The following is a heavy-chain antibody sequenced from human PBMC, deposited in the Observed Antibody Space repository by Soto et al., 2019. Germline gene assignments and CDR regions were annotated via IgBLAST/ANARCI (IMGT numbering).Heavy chain of an antibody. CDR1: GFTFSGSA. CDR3: ARGVYDFWSGHPKGLDY. J-gene: IGHJ4*02. D-gene: IGHD3-3*01. Sequence: EVQLVESGGGLVQPGGSLKLSCAASGFTFSGSAMHWVRQASGKGLEWVGRIRNKDNNYATAYAVSVKGRCTISRDDARNTAYLQMNSLKTEDTAVYYCARGVYDFWSGHPKGLDYWGQGTVVTVSS. V-gene: IGHV3-73*02. CDR2: IRNKDNNYAT.